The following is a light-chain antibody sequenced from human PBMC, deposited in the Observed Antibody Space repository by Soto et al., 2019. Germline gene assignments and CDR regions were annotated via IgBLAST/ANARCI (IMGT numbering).Light chain of an antibody. CDR3: QQYVTSSPRT. Sequence: EIVLTQSPGTLSLSPGERATLSCRASHTISSSYLDWYQQKPGQAPRLLMYGISRRATGIPDRFSGSGSGTDFTRTITRQEPEDFAVYYCQQYVTSSPRTFGQGTKVEIK. CDR1: HTISSSY. V-gene: IGKV3-20*01. J-gene: IGKJ1*01. CDR2: GIS.